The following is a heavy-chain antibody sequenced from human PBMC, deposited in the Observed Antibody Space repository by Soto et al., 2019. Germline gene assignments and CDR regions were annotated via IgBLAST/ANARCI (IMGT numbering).Heavy chain of an antibody. J-gene: IGHJ5*02. CDR2: IYPGDSDT. CDR3: SGSNLYCSGGSCYSFIWWFDP. CDR1: GYSFTSYL. Sequence: GESLKISFKGSGYSFTSYLIGWVRQMPVKGLECMGIIYPGDSDTRYSPSFQAQVTISADKSISTAYLQWSSLKASDTAMYYCSGSNLYCSGGSCYSFIWWFDPWGQRTLVAVCS. D-gene: IGHD2-15*01. V-gene: IGHV5-51*01.